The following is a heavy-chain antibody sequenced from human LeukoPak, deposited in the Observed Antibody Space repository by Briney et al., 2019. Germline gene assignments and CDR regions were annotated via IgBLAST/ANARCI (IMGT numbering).Heavy chain of an antibody. V-gene: IGHV3-23*01. CDR2: ISGSGGST. J-gene: IGHJ4*02. CDR1: GSTFSSYA. Sequence: GGSLRLSCAASGSTFSSYAMSWVRQAPGKGLEWVSAISGSGGSTYYADSVKGRFTISRDNSKNTLYLQMNSLRAEDTAVYYCAKDRGSQQLAEEFDYWGQGTLVTVSS. CDR3: AKDRGSQQLAEEFDY. D-gene: IGHD6-13*01.